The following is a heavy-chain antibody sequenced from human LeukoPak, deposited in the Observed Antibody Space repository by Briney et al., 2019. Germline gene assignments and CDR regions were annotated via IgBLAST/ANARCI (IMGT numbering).Heavy chain of an antibody. V-gene: IGHV4-34*01. Sequence: SETLSLTCAVYGGSFSGYYWSWIRQPPGKGLEWIGEINHSGSTNYNPSLKSRVTISVDTSKNQFSLKLSSVTAADTAVYYCARGPAGGDFDYWGQGTLVTVS. CDR2: INHSGST. CDR3: ARGPAGGDFDY. J-gene: IGHJ4*02. D-gene: IGHD3-10*01. CDR1: GGSFSGYY.